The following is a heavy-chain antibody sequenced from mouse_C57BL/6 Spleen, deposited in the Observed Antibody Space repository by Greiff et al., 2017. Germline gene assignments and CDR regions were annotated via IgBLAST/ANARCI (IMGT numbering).Heavy chain of an antibody. CDR2: INPNNGGT. Sequence: EVQLQQSGPELVKPGASVKISCKASGYTFTDYYMNWVKQSPVKSLEWIGDINPNNGGTSYNQKFKGKATLTVDKSSSTAYMELRSLTSEDSAIYYCERNYAMDYWGQGTTVTVSS. CDR1: GYTFTDYY. V-gene: IGHV1-26*01. CDR3: ERNYAMDY. J-gene: IGHJ4*01.